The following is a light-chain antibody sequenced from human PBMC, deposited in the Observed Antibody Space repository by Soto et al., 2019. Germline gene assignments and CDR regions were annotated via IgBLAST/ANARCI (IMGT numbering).Light chain of an antibody. CDR2: EGS. V-gene: IGLV2-23*01. CDR1: SSDVGSYNL. Sequence: ALTQPASVSGSPGQSITISCTGTSSDVGSYNLVSWYQQHPGKAPKLMIYEGSKRPSGVSNRFSGSKSGNTASLTISGLQAEDEADYYCCSYAGSSTLIFGGGTKLTVL. CDR3: CSYAGSSTLI. J-gene: IGLJ2*01.